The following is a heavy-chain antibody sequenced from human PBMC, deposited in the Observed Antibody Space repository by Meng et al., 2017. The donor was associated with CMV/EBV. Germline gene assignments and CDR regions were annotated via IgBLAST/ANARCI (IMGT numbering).Heavy chain of an antibody. V-gene: IGHV6-1*01. CDR3: AREEAAAGRTNYYYYGMDV. CDR2: TYYRSKWYN. CDR1: GDSVSSNSAA. J-gene: IGHJ6*02. Sequence: SCAISGDSVSSNSAAWNWLRQSPSRGLEWLGRTYYRSKWYNDYAVSVKSRITINPDTSKNQFSLQLNSVTPEDTAVYYCAREEAAAGRTNYYYYGMDVWGQGTTVTVSS. D-gene: IGHD6-13*01.